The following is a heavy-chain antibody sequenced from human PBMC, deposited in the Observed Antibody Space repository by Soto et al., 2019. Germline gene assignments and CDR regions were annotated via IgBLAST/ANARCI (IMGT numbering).Heavy chain of an antibody. D-gene: IGHD2-2*01. J-gene: IGHJ6*02. CDR2: IYYNGTT. Sequence: SETLSLTCTVAGGSSSSPNCYWSWIRQHPGKGLEWIGNIYYNGTTYYNPSLNSRVTVSVDTSKNQFSLKVTSVTAADTAVYYCARLHGYCISSSCHGHYAMDVWGQGTTVTVSS. V-gene: IGHV4-39*01. CDR1: GGSSSSPNCY. CDR3: ARLHGYCISSSCHGHYAMDV.